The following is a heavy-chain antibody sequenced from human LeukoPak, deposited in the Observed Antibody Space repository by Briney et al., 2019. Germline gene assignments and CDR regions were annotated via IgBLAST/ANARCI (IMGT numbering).Heavy chain of an antibody. CDR2: CDPEDGET. CDR3: ATDLGFGELSVSDY. D-gene: IGHD3-10*01. Sequence: ASVKVSCKVSGYTLTELSMHWVRQAPGKGLEWMGGCDPEDGETIYAQKFQGRVTMTEDTSTDTAYMELSSLRSEDTAVYYCATDLGFGELSVSDYWGQGTLVTVSS. J-gene: IGHJ4*02. V-gene: IGHV1-24*01. CDR1: GYTLTELS.